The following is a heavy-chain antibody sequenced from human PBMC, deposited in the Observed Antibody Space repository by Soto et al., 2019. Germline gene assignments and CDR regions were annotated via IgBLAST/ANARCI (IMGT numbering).Heavy chain of an antibody. V-gene: IGHV1-69*13. Sequence: SVKVSFKASCGTFSSYAISWVRQAPGQGLEWMGGIIPIFGTANYAQKFQGRVTITADESTSTAYMELSSLRSEDTAVYYCARDERGEGGAWFDPWGQGTLVTVSS. CDR1: CGTFSSYA. J-gene: IGHJ5*02. CDR2: IIPIFGTA. CDR3: ARDERGEGGAWFDP.